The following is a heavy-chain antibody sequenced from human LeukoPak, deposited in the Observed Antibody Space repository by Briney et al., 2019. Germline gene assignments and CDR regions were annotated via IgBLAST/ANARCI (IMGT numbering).Heavy chain of an antibody. D-gene: IGHD1-26*01. V-gene: IGHV4-34*01. J-gene: IGHJ4*02. CDR3: ASSSSGSADY. CDR1: GGSFSGYY. CDR2: INHSGST. Sequence: SETLSLTCAVYGGSFSGYYWSWIRQPPGKGLEWIGEINHSGSTNYNPSLKSRVTISVDTSKNQFSLKLSPVTAADTAVYYCASSSSGSADYWGQGTLVTVSS.